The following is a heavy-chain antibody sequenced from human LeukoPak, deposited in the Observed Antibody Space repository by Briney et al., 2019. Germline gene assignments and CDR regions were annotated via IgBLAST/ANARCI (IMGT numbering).Heavy chain of an antibody. CDR2: INHSGST. CDR3: ARETPNYCSSTSCYTGWFDP. Sequence: KPSETLSLTCAVYGGSFSGYYWSWIRQPPGKGLEWIGEINHSGSTNYNPSLKSRATISVDTSKNQFSLKLSSVTAADTAVYYCARETPNYCSSTSCYTGWFDPWGQGTLVTVSS. J-gene: IGHJ5*02. D-gene: IGHD2-2*02. V-gene: IGHV4-34*01. CDR1: GGSFSGYY.